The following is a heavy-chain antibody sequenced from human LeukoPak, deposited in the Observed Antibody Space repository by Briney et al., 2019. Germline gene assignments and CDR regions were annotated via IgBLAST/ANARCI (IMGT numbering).Heavy chain of an antibody. Sequence: GGSLRLSCAASGFTFSSYAMSWVRQAPGKGLEWVSAISGSGGSTYYADSVKGRFTIPRDNSKNTLYLQMNSLRAEDTAVYYCAKAYGSGSYYNVDYWGQGTLVTVSS. CDR3: AKAYGSGSYYNVDY. V-gene: IGHV3-23*01. CDR2: ISGSGGST. D-gene: IGHD3-10*01. J-gene: IGHJ4*02. CDR1: GFTFSSYA.